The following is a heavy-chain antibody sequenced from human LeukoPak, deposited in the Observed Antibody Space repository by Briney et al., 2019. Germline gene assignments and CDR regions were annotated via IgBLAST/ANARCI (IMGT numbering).Heavy chain of an antibody. V-gene: IGHV1-18*01. D-gene: IGHD3-10*01. Sequence: ASVKVSCKASGYTFTSYGISWVRQAPGQGLEWMGWISAYNGNTNYAQKFQGRVTMTRNTSISTAYMELSSLRSEDTAVYYCARGLFFTQRRTTMVRGVIGYWGQGTLVTVSS. CDR3: ARGLFFTQRRTTMVRGVIGY. J-gene: IGHJ4*02. CDR1: GYTFTSYG. CDR2: ISAYNGNT.